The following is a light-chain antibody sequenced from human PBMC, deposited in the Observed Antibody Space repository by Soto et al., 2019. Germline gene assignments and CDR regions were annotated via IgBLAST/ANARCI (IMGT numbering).Light chain of an antibody. V-gene: IGKV3-15*01. Sequence: EIVMKQSPATLSVSPGERATLSCRASQSVSSSLAWYQQKPGQAPRLLIYGASTRATGIPARFSGSGSGTEFTLTISSLQSEDFAVYYCQQYNNGPTYTFGQGTKLESK. CDR1: QSVSSS. J-gene: IGKJ2*01. CDR2: GAS. CDR3: QQYNNGPTYT.